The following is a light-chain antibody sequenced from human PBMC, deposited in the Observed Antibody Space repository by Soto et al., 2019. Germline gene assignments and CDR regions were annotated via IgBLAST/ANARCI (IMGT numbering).Light chain of an antibody. V-gene: IGKV1-5*03. CDR1: QSIRIW. CDR2: KAS. J-gene: IGKJ1*01. Sequence: DIRMTQSPSTLSASVGDRVTIPCRASQSIRIWLAWYQQKPGKAPKLLIYKASILQTGVPSRFSGSGSGTEFTLTISSLQPDDFATYYCQHYNTYPWTFGQGTKMEMK. CDR3: QHYNTYPWT.